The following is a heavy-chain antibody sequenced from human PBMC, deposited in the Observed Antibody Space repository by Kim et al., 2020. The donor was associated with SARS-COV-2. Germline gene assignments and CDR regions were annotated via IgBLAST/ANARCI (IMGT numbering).Heavy chain of an antibody. J-gene: IGHJ6*02. Sequence: SETLSLTCAVYVGSFSDYQWTWIRQSPGKGLEWIGEVNHSGATNYNPSLESRVALSVDKSKNQFSLKVKSVTAADTAEYFCARGRAGVVPSPIMGLGPYYDYYALDVWGQGTTVSVSS. CDR1: VGSFSDYQ. V-gene: IGHV4-34*01. D-gene: IGHD3-3*01. CDR2: VNHSGAT. CDR3: ARGRAGVVPSPIMGLGPYYDYYALDV.